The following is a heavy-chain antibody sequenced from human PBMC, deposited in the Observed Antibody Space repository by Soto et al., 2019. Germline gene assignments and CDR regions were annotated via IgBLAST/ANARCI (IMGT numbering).Heavy chain of an antibody. CDR3: AKETSLSGRYYGMDV. D-gene: IGHD1-26*01. J-gene: IGHJ6*02. CDR1: GFTFNNYA. V-gene: IGHV3-23*01. CDR2: IGGRGGNT. Sequence: EVQLLESGGGLVQPGGSLRLSCAASGFTFNNYAMSWVRQAPGKGLEWVSAIGGRGGNTYYADSVKGRFTISRDNSKNTLYLQMNSLRAEDTAVYYCAKETSLSGRYYGMDVWGQGTTVTVSS.